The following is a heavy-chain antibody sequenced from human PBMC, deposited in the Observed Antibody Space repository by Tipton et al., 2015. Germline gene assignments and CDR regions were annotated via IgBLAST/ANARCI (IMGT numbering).Heavy chain of an antibody. J-gene: IGHJ4*02. CDR3: AKDFYGGNSGIQLDY. CDR2: INWNGGTI. V-gene: IGHV3-9*01. D-gene: IGHD4-23*01. CDR1: GFTFDDYA. Sequence: RSLRLSCAASGFTFDDYAMHWVRQGPGKGLEWVSGINWNGGTIAYADSVGGRFTISRDNAKNSLYLQMDSVRPEDTALYYCAKDFYGGNSGIQLDYWGQGTQVTVSS.